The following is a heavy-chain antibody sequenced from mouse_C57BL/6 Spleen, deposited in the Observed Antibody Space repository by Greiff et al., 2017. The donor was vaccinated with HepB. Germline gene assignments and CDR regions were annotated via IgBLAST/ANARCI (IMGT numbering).Heavy chain of an antibody. J-gene: IGHJ4*01. D-gene: IGHD2-4*01. V-gene: IGHV2-2*01. CDR3: ARNGYDYVEDY. CDR2: IWSSGST. Sequence: QVQLKQSGPGLVQPSQSLSITCTVSGFSLTSYGVHWVRQSPGKGLEWLGVIWSSGSTDYNAAFISRLSISKDNSKSQVFFKMNSLQADDTAIYYCARNGYDYVEDYWGQGTSVTVSS. CDR1: GFSLTSYG.